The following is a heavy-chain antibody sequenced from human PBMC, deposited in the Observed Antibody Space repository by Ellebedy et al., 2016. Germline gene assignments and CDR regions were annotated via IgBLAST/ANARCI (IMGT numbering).Heavy chain of an antibody. CDR2: IWYDGSNK. V-gene: IGHV3-33*01. Sequence: GGSLRLSCAASGFTFSSYGMHWVRQAPGKGLEWVAVIWYDGSNKYYADSVKGRFTISRDNSKNTLYLQMNSLRAEDTAVYYCARGGGFWSGNDAFDIWGQGTMVTVSS. CDR3: ARGGGFWSGNDAFDI. CDR1: GFTFSSYG. D-gene: IGHD3-3*01. J-gene: IGHJ3*02.